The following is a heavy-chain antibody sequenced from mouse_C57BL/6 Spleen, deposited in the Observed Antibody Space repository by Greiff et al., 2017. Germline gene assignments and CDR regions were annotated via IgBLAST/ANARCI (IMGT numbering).Heavy chain of an antibody. CDR3: ARSGTGAMDY. CDR1: GYTFTSYG. Sequence: VQLQESGAELARPGASVKLSCKASGYTFTSYGISWVKQRPGQGLEWIGEIYPRSGNTYYNEKFKGKATLTADKSSSTAYMELRSLTSEDSAVYFCARSGTGAMDYWGQGTSVTVSS. CDR2: IYPRSGNT. V-gene: IGHV1-81*01. J-gene: IGHJ4*01. D-gene: IGHD4-1*01.